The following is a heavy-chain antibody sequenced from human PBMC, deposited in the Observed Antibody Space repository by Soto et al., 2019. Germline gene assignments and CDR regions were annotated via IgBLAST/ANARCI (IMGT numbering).Heavy chain of an antibody. V-gene: IGHV3-23*01. CDR3: AKVSTVAGTTFYYYYYGMDV. J-gene: IGHJ6*02. CDR2: ISGSGGST. D-gene: IGHD6-19*01. Sequence: GGSLRLSCAASGFTFSSYAMSWVRQAAGKGLEWVSAISGSGGSTYYADSVKGRFTISRDNSKNTLYLQMNSLRAEDTAVYYCAKVSTVAGTTFYYYYYGMDVWGQGTTVTVS. CDR1: GFTFSSYA.